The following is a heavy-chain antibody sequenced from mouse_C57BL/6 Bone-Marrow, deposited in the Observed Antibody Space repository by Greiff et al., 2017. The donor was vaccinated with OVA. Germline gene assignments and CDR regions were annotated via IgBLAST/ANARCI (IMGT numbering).Heavy chain of an antibody. D-gene: IGHD2-13*01. CDR2: ISGGGGNT. J-gene: IGHJ1*03. CDR3: ARQGGLWYFDV. CDR1: GFTFSSYT. Sequence: EVNLVESGGGLVKPGGSLKLSCAASGFTFSSYTMSWVRQTPEKRLEWVATISGGGGNTYYPDSVKGRFTISRDNAKNTLYLQMSSLRSEDTALYYCARQGGLWYFDVWGTGTTVTVSS. V-gene: IGHV5-9*01.